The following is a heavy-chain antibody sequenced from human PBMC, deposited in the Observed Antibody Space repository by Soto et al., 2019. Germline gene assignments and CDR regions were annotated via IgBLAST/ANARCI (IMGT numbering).Heavy chain of an antibody. CDR2: ISSTSSTK. V-gene: IGHV3-48*02. CDR3: ARRITMVRGPYYYYGMDV. CDR1: GFTFSSHG. Sequence: VGSLRLSCDASGFTFSSHGMTWVRQAPGKGLEWVAFISSTSSTKNYADSVKGRFTISRDNTKNSLYLQMSSLRDEDTAVYYCARRITMVRGPYYYYGMDVWGQGTTVTVSS. J-gene: IGHJ6*02. D-gene: IGHD3-10*01.